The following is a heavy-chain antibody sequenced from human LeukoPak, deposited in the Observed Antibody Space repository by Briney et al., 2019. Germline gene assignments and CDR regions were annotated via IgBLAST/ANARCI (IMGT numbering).Heavy chain of an antibody. J-gene: IGHJ5*02. CDR1: GGSFSGYY. CDR2: INHSGST. Sequence: SETLSLTCAVYGGSFSGYYWSWIRQPPGKGLEWIGEINHSGSTNYNPSLKSRVTISVDTSKNQFSLKLSAVTAADTAVYYCARGRRLGRPWGRGTLVTVSS. D-gene: IGHD3-16*01. V-gene: IGHV4-34*01. CDR3: ARGRRLGRP.